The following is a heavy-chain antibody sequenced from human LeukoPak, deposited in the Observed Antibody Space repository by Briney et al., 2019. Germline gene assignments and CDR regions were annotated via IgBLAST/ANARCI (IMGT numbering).Heavy chain of an antibody. CDR1: GFTFSSYS. J-gene: IGHJ3*02. V-gene: IGHV3-21*01. D-gene: IGHD2-2*02. Sequence: GGSLRLSCAASGFTFSSYSMNWVRQAPGKGLEWVSSISSSSSYIYYADSVKGRFTISRDNAKNSLYLQMNSLRAEDTAVYYCARANPVLYVDIWGQGTMVTVSS. CDR2: ISSSSSYI. CDR3: ARANPVLYVDI.